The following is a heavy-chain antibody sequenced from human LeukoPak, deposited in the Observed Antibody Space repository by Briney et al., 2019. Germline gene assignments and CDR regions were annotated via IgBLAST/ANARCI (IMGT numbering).Heavy chain of an antibody. V-gene: IGHV4-39*01. CDR1: GGSISSSTYY. D-gene: IGHD3-22*01. J-gene: IGHJ4*02. CDR3: ERQSGSSGYIHT. Sequence: SETLSLTCTVSGGSISSSTYYWGWIRQPPGKGLEWIGSISYSGRTYYTPSLKSRVTTSVDTSKNQFSLRLSSVTAADTAVYFCERQSGSSGYIHTWGQGTLVTVSS. CDR2: ISYSGRT.